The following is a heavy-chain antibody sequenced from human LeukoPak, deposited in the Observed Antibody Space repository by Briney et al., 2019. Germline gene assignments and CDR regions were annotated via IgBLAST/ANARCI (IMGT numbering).Heavy chain of an antibody. Sequence: GGSLRLSCAASGFTFSGRGMHWVRQAPGKGLEWVAFIWYDGRDKYYADSVKGRFTISRDNSKNTLYLQMNSLRAEDTAMYYCAKDPYSFGSYFDYWGQGTLVTVSS. CDR3: AKDPYSFGSYFDY. D-gene: IGHD5-18*01. J-gene: IGHJ4*02. CDR1: GFTFSGRG. CDR2: IWYDGRDK. V-gene: IGHV3-30*02.